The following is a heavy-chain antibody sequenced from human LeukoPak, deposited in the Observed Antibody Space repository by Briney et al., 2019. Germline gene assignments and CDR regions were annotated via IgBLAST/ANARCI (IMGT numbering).Heavy chain of an antibody. CDR1: GGSISSYY. V-gene: IGHV4-59*08. Sequence: PSETLSLTCIVSGGSISSYYWSWIRQPPGKGLEWIGYIYYSGSTNYNPSLKSRVTISVDTSKNQFSLKLSSVTAADTAVYYCARLCTGSAVAAYYFDYWGQGTLVTVSS. CDR2: IYYSGST. D-gene: IGHD6-19*01. CDR3: ARLCTGSAVAAYYFDY. J-gene: IGHJ4*02.